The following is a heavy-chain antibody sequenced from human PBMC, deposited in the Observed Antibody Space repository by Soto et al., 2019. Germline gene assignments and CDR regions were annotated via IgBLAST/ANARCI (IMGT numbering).Heavy chain of an antibody. J-gene: IGHJ4*02. CDR3: ARGKSRDAYNPLGY. D-gene: IGHD1-1*01. V-gene: IGHV3-53*01. Sequence: GGPLRLSCAASGFTVSNYYMSLVRQAPGRGLQWVSFIYTAGPTYYADSVKGRFTISRHESKNTLYFQMDNLRAEDTATYYCARGKSRDAYNPLGYWGPGTLVTVSS. CDR1: GFTVSNYY. CDR2: IYTAGPT.